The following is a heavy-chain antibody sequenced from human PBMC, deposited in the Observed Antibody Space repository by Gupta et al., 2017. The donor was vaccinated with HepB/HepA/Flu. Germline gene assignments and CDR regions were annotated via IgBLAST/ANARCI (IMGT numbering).Heavy chain of an antibody. V-gene: IGHV1-69*01. Sequence: QVQLVQSEAAVKKPGSSGLVSCKTAGGNFSDYAITWVRQAPVQALEWVGGIIPVFGSTEYSPKFLDRVTINAVESTASAYMDMSHLTSDDTAIYYCAILRRSAWVVGLFEASDVWGQGTLVTVSS. D-gene: IGHD3-16*01. CDR3: AILRRSAWVVGLFEASDV. J-gene: IGHJ3*01. CDR1: GGNFSDYA. CDR2: IIPVFGST.